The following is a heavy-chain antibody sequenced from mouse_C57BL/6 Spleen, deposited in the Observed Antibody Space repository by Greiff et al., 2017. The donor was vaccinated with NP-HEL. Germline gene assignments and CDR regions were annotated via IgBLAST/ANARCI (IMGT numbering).Heavy chain of an antibody. J-gene: IGHJ2*01. Sequence: VQLQQSVAELVRPGASVKLSCTASGFNINNTYMHWVKQRPEQGLEWIGRIDPANGNTKYAPKFQGKATITADTSSNTAYLQLSSLTSEDTAIYYCASAYYYGSSPFDYWGQGTTLTVSS. CDR1: GFNINNTY. CDR3: ASAYYYGSSPFDY. D-gene: IGHD1-1*01. V-gene: IGHV14-3*01. CDR2: IDPANGNT.